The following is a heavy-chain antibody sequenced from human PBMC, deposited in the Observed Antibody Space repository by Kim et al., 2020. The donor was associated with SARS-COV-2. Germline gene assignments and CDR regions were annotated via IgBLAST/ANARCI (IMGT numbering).Heavy chain of an antibody. CDR2: IYSSGST. V-gene: IGHV4-31*03. J-gene: IGHJ4*02. CDR3: ARTKAYCGGDCYPMIDY. CDR1: GGSISSGGYY. Sequence: LSLTCTVSGGSISSGGYYWSWIRQHPGKGLEWIGYIYSSGSTYYNPSLKSRVTISVDTSKNQFSLKLSSVTAADTAVYYCARTKAYCGGDCYPMIDYWGQGTLVTASS. D-gene: IGHD2-21*02.